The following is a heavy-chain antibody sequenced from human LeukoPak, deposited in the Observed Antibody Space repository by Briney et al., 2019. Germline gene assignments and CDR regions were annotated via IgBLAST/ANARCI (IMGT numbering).Heavy chain of an antibody. CDR2: INPNSGGT. D-gene: IGHD3-10*01. CDR1: GYTFTGYY. Sequence: ASVKVSCKASGYTFTGYYMHWVRQAPGQGLEWMGWINPNSGGTNYAQKFQGRVTMTRDTSISPAYMELSRLRSDDTAVYYCARVALDYYGSVLDYWGQGTLVTVSS. CDR3: ARVALDYYGSVLDY. J-gene: IGHJ4*02. V-gene: IGHV1-2*02.